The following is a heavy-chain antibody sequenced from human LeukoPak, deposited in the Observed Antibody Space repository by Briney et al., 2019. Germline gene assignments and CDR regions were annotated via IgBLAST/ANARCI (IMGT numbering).Heavy chain of an antibody. Sequence: SETLSLTCTVSGGSISSSSYYWGWIRQPPGKGLEWIGSIYYSGSTYYNPSLKSRVTISVDTSKNQFSLKLSSVTAADTAVYYCAACSGGSCYVDYWGQGTLVTVSS. V-gene: IGHV4-39*01. J-gene: IGHJ4*02. CDR3: AACSGGSCYVDY. D-gene: IGHD2-15*01. CDR2: IYYSGST. CDR1: GGSISSSSYY.